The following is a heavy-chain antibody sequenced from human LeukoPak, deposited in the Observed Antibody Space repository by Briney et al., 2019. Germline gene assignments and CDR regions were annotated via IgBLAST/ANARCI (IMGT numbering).Heavy chain of an antibody. CDR3: ARVSSGWQYYFDY. V-gene: IGHV4-4*02. D-gene: IGHD6-19*01. CDR1: GGSISSSNW. J-gene: IGHJ4*02. Sequence: PSGTLSLTCAVSGGSISSSNWWSWVRQPPGKGLEWIGEIYHSGSTNYNPSLKSRVTISVDKSKNQFSLKLSSVTAADTAVYYCARVSSGWQYYFDYWGQGTLVTVSS. CDR2: IYHSGST.